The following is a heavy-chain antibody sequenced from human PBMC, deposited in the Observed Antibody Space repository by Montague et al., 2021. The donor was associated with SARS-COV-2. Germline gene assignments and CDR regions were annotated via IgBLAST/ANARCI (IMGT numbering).Heavy chain of an antibody. D-gene: IGHD3-10*01. CDR1: GFTFSTYG. CDR3: LNYHGSGSYGDF. J-gene: IGHJ4*02. CDR2: ISTSAMKT. V-gene: IGHV3-23*01. Sequence: SLILSCAASGFTFSTYGMTLVRQAPGKGLECVSSISTSAMKTHYPDSVNVRFTISRDNSKNTLYLQMSSLRAEDTAVYFCLNYHGSGSYGDFWGQGTLVTVSP.